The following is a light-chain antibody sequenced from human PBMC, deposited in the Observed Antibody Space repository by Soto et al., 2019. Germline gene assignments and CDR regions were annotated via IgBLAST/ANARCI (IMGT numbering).Light chain of an antibody. CDR1: SSNFGGNT. CDR2: GND. J-gene: IGLJ3*02. Sequence: QPVLTQPPSASGTPGQRVIISCSGSSSNFGGNTANWYQQFPGTAPKVLIYGNDQRPSGVPDRFSGSKSGTSASLAISGLQSEDEADYYCAAWDDSLNGWVFGGGTKVTVL. V-gene: IGLV1-44*01. CDR3: AAWDDSLNGWV.